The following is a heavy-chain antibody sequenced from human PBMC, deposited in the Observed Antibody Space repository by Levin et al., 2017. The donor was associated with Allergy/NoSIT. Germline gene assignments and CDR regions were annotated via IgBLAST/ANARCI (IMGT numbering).Heavy chain of an antibody. Sequence: GGSLRLSCAASGFTFSTYWMTWVRQAPGKGLEWVATIKQDGSEKYYVDSVKGRFTISRDNAGNSLYLQMNSLRAEDTAVYYCARVPNSVYYYDYYGMDVWGQGTTVTVSS. J-gene: IGHJ6*02. V-gene: IGHV3-7*01. CDR2: IKQDGSEK. CDR3: ARVPNSVYYYDYYGMDV. D-gene: IGHD5/OR15-5a*01. CDR1: GFTFSTYW.